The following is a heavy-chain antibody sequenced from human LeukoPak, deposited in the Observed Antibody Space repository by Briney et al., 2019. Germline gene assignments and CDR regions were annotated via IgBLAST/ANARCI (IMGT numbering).Heavy chain of an antibody. CDR3: ARDDVRPYGSGSSANDY. Sequence: ASVKVSCKASGYTFTSYGISWVRQAPGQGLEWMGWISAYNGNTNYAQKLQGRVTMTTDTSTSTAYMELRSLRSDDTAVYYCARDDVRPYGSGSSANDYWGQGTLVIVSS. J-gene: IGHJ4*02. D-gene: IGHD3-10*01. V-gene: IGHV1-18*01. CDR1: GYTFTSYG. CDR2: ISAYNGNT.